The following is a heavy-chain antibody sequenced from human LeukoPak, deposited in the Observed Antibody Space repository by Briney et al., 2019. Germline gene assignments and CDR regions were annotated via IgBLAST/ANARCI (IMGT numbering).Heavy chain of an antibody. J-gene: IGHJ4*02. D-gene: IGHD3-16*02. V-gene: IGHV1-69*04. CDR2: IIPILGIA. CDR3: ARDPGGVIVTDYYFDY. CDR1: GGTFSSYA. Sequence: GSSVKVSCKASGGTFSSYAISWVRQAPGQGLEWMGRIIPILGIANYAQKFQGRVTITADKSTSTAYMELSSLRSEDTAVYYCARDPGGVIVTDYYFDYWGQGTLVTVSS.